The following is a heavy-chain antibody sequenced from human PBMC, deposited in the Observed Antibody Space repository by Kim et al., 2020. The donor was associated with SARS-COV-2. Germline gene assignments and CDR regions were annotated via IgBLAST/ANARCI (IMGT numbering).Heavy chain of an antibody. V-gene: IGHV4-39*01. CDR3: ARRGSGYANNFDY. CDR2: IYYSGST. Sequence: SETLSLTCTVSGGSISSSSYFWGWIRQPPGKGLEWIGSIYYSGSTYYNPSLKSRVTISVDTSKNQFSLKLSSVTAADTAVYYCARRGSGYANNFDYWGQGTLVTVSS. CDR1: GGSISSSSYF. D-gene: IGHD5-12*01. J-gene: IGHJ4*02.